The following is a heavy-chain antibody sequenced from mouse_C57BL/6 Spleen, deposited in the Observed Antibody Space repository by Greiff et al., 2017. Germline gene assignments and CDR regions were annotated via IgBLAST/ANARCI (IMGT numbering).Heavy chain of an antibody. J-gene: IGHJ3*01. CDR2: ISGGGGNT. D-gene: IGHD4-1*01. CDR1: GFTFSSYT. CDR3: ARQTGRGVFAY. V-gene: IGHV5-9*01. Sequence: EVQLVESGGGLVKPGGSLKLSCAASGFTFSSYTMSWVRQTPEKRLEWVATISGGGGNTYYPDSVKGRFTISRDNAKNTLYLQMSSLRSEDTALYYCARQTGRGVFAYWGQGTLVTVSA.